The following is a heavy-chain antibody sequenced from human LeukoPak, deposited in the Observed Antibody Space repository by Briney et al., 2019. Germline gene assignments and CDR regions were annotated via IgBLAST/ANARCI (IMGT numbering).Heavy chain of an antibody. CDR1: GGSLSGHY. CDR3: ASRSYSSYYYGMDL. V-gene: IGHV4-34*01. Sequence: SETLSLTCAVHGGSLSGHYWNWIRQPPGKGLKWIGQIHHSGNTNYNPSLKSRVTISVDTSKNQFSLKLSSVTAADTAVYYCASRSYSSYYYGMDLWGQGTTVTVSS. J-gene: IGHJ6*02. CDR2: IHHSGNT.